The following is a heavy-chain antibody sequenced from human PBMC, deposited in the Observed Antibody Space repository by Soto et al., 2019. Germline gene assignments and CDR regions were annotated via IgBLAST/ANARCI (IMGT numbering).Heavy chain of an antibody. Sequence: QVQLVESGGGVVQPGRSLRLSCAASGFTFSSYGMHWVRQAPGKGLEWVAVIWYDGSNKYYADSVKGRFTISRDNSKNTLYLQMNSLRDEDTAVYYCARDPVAAAGTEGYYYYMDVWGKGTTVTVSS. CDR3: ARDPVAAAGTEGYYYYMDV. J-gene: IGHJ6*03. V-gene: IGHV3-33*01. CDR2: IWYDGSNK. CDR1: GFTFSSYG. D-gene: IGHD6-13*01.